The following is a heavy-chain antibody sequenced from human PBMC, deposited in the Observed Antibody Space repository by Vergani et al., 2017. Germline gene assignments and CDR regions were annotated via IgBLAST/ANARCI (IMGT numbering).Heavy chain of an antibody. CDR3: AKHFRGWGIDY. Sequence: QVQLVASGGGVVQRGGSLRLSCETSGFTLSNYDMQWIRQGPGKGLEFVAFIQFDGSNQYYADSVKGRFTLSRDFSKNTLYLQMNSLRTDDTATYYCAKHFRGWGIDYWGQGTQVIVSS. J-gene: IGHJ4*02. D-gene: IGHD3-16*01. V-gene: IGHV3-30*02. CDR1: GFTLSNYD. CDR2: IQFDGSNQ.